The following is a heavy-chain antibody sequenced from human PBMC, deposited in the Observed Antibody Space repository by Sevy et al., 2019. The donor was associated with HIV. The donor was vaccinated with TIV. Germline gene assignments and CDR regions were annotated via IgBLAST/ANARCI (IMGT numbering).Heavy chain of an antibody. CDR1: GYSFATYW. D-gene: IGHD1-1*01. Sequence: GEALKISCKGSGYSFATYWIAWVRQMPGKGLEWMGIIYPDDSDTRYSPSFQGQVTISADKSISTAYLQWSTLKAYDTAKYYCARGARGTLPSFHYYTLNVWGQGTTVTVSS. V-gene: IGHV5-51*01. J-gene: IGHJ6*02. CDR2: IYPDDSDT. CDR3: ARGARGTLPSFHYYTLNV.